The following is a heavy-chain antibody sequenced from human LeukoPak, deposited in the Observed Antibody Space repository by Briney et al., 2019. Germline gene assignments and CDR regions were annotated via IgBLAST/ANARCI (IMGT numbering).Heavy chain of an antibody. V-gene: IGHV3-66*03. CDR1: GVAFIDNY. D-gene: IGHD4-23*01. Sequence: GGALRLSLAPSGVAFIDNYISWVREAPGQGRKGCPLIYTSGTTKYTDSVKGRFTISRENAQKTLYLQMNTLSAEDTAVYYCVGYYVGKFDYWGQGTLVTVSS. CDR2: IYTSGTT. CDR3: VGYYVGKFDY. J-gene: IGHJ4*02.